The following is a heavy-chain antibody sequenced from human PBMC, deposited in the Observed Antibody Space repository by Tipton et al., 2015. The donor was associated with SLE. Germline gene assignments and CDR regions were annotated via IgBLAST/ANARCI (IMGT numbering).Heavy chain of an antibody. D-gene: IGHD1-1*01. CDR3: ARGNGVFNI. Sequence: TLSLTCAVYGGSFSGYYWSWIRQPPGKGLEWIGEINHSGNTNYNPSLKSRVTISVDTSKNQFSLRLNSVTAADTAAYYCARGNGVFNIWGQGTMVTVSS. V-gene: IGHV4-34*01. CDR1: GGSFSGYY. CDR2: INHSGNT. J-gene: IGHJ3*02.